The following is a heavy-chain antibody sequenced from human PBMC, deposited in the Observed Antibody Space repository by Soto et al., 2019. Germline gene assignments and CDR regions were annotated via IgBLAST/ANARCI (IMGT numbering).Heavy chain of an antibody. V-gene: IGHV4-59*08. CDR1: GCSIRNYY. CDR2: IYYSGST. Sequence: SETLSLTRPVSGCSIRNYYLCCIPQPPGKGLEWCGYIYYSGSTNYNPSLKSRVTISVDTSKNQFSLKLSSVTAADTAVYYCARHTGNDFWSGYYWGKADNWFDPWGQGTLVTVSS. CDR3: ARHTGNDFWSGYYWGKADNWFDP. J-gene: IGHJ5*02. D-gene: IGHD3-3*01.